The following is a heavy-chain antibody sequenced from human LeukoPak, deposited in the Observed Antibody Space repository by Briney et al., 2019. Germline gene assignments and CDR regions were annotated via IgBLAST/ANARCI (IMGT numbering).Heavy chain of an antibody. V-gene: IGHV4-30-2*01. CDR2: IYHSGST. Sequence: PSQTLSLTCAVSGGSISSGGYSWSWIRQPPGKGLEWIEYIYHSGSTYYNPSLKSRVTISVDRSKNQFSLKLSSVTAADTAVYYCARGAGPMVRGVLDYWGQGTLVTVSS. CDR1: GGSISSGGYS. D-gene: IGHD3-10*01. J-gene: IGHJ4*02. CDR3: ARGAGPMVRGVLDY.